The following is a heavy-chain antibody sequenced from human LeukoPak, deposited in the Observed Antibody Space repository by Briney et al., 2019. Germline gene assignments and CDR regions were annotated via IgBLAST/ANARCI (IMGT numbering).Heavy chain of an antibody. D-gene: IGHD1-26*01. CDR3: AKRSGSPGYYYYYMDV. V-gene: IGHV3-23*01. CDR2: ISGSGGST. J-gene: IGHJ6*03. Sequence: PGGSLRLSCAASGFTFSSYAMSWVRQAPGKGLEWVSAISGSGGSTYYADSVKGRFTISRDNPKNTLYLQMNSLRAEDTAVYYCAKRSGSPGYYYYYMDVWGKGTTVTVSS. CDR1: GFTFSSYA.